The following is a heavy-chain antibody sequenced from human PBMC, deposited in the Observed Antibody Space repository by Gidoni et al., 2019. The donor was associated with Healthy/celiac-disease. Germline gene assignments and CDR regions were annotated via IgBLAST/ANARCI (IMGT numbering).Heavy chain of an antibody. D-gene: IGHD2-15*01. J-gene: IGHJ4*02. CDR3: ATRPVVAARPFDY. CDR2: ISYDGSNK. Sequence: QVQLVASGGGVVHPGRSLILSCAASGFPFSSYGMHWVRQAPGKGLEWVAVISYDGSNKYYADSVKGRFTIYRDNSKNTLYLQMNSLRAEDTDVYDCATRPVVAARPFDYWGQGTLVTVSS. V-gene: IGHV3-30*03. CDR1: GFPFSSYG.